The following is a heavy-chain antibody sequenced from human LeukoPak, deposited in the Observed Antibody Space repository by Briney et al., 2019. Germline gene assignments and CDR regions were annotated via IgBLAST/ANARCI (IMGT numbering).Heavy chain of an antibody. CDR1: GGSISSSSYY. CDR2: IYYSGST. CDR3: ASLYCSSTSCGYFDY. Sequence: SETLSLTCTVSGGSISSSSYYWGWIRQPPGKGLEWIGSIYYSGSTYYNPSLKSRVTISVDTSKNQFSLKLSSVTAADTAVYYCASLYCSSTSCGYFDYWGQGALVTVSS. J-gene: IGHJ4*02. D-gene: IGHD2-2*01. V-gene: IGHV4-39*01.